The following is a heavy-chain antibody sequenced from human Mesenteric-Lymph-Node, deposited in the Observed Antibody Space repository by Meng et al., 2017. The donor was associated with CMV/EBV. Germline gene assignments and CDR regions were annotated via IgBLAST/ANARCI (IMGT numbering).Heavy chain of an antibody. J-gene: IGHJ4*02. D-gene: IGHD2-2*01. CDR2: IYWNDDK. Sequence: SGPTLVKPTQTLTLTSTFSGFSLSTSGVGVGWIRQPPGKALEWLALIYWNDDKRYSPSLKTSLTITKDTSKNQVVLTMTNMDPVDTGTYYCARMGHCSSTSCYDFDYWGQGTLVTVSS. CDR3: ARMGHCSSTSCYDFDY. CDR1: GFSLSTSGVG. V-gene: IGHV2-5*01.